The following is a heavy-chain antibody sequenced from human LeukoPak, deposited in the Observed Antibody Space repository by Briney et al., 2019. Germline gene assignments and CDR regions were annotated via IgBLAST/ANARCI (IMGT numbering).Heavy chain of an antibody. V-gene: IGHV1-2*02. D-gene: IGHD7-27*01. CDR3: AYALLGYYFDY. CDR1: GYTFTGYY. Sequence: ASVKVSCKASGYTFTGYYMHWVRQAPGQGLEWMGWINPNSGGTNYAQKVQGRVTMTRDTSISTAYMELSRLRSDDTAVYYCAYALLGYYFDYWGQGTLVTVSS. J-gene: IGHJ4*02. CDR2: INPNSGGT.